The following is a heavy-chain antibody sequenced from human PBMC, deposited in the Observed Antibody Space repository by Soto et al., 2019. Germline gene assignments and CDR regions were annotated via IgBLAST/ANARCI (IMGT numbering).Heavy chain of an antibody. J-gene: IGHJ4*02. V-gene: IGHV3-30*18. CDR3: AKGGRQWLVTSDFNY. D-gene: IGHD6-19*01. CDR1: GFTFSDYA. CDR2: VSHDGRNT. Sequence: VQLVESGGGVVQPGRSLRLSCAASGFTFSDYAMHWVCQAPGKGLEWVAVVSHDGRNTHYADSVQGRFTISRDSSKNTVSLEMTSLRAEDTAVYYCAKGGRQWLVTSDFNYWGQGALVTVSS.